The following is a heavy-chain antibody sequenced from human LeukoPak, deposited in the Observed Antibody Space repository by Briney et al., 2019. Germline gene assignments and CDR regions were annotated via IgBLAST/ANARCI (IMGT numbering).Heavy chain of an antibody. J-gene: IGHJ6*02. CDR2: IKQDGSEK. V-gene: IGHV3-7*04. CDR1: GFTFSSYG. CDR3: ARSDYGMDV. Sequence: GGSLRLSCAASGFTFSSYGMHWVRQAPGKGLEWVANIKQDGSEKYYVDSVKGRFTISRDNAKNSLYLQMNSLRAEDTAVYYCARSDYGMDVWGQGTTVTVSS.